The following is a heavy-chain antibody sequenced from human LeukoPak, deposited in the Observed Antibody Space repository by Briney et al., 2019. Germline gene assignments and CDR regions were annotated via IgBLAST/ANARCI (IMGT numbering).Heavy chain of an antibody. D-gene: IGHD5-12*01. CDR2: IKQDGSEK. V-gene: IGHV3-7*01. CDR1: GFTFSTYW. CDR3: AGRAETLSGYDLLDY. J-gene: IGHJ4*02. Sequence: GGSLRLSCAASGFTFSTYWMSWVRQAPGKGLEWVANIKQDGSEKYYVDSVKGRFTISRDNSKNTLNLQMNRLTAEDTAVYYCAGRAETLSGYDLLDYWGQGTLVTVSS.